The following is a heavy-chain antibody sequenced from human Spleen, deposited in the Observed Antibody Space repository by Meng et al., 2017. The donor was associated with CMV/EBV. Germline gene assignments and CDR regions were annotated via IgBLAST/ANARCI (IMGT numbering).Heavy chain of an antibody. Sequence: ASVKVSCKASGYTFTGYYMHWVRQAPGQGLEWMGWINPTSGGTNYAQKFQGRVTMTRDTSISTAYMELSRLRSDDTAVYYCARAHQYCSSTSCYPGYWGQGTLVTVSS. J-gene: IGHJ4*02. D-gene: IGHD2-2*01. CDR2: INPTSGGT. CDR3: ARAHQYCSSTSCYPGY. V-gene: IGHV1-2*02. CDR1: GYTFTGYY.